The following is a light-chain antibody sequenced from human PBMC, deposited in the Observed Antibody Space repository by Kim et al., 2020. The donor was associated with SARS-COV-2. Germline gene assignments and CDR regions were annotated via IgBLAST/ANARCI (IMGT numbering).Light chain of an antibody. CDR1: QSISNW. CDR2: DAS. CDR3: QQYNSFSGT. Sequence: DIQMTQSPSTLSASVGDRVTITCRASQSISNWLAWYQQKPGKAPKLLIYDASSLESGVPSTFSGSGSGTEFTLTISSLQPDDFATYYCQQYNSFSGTFGQGTKVDIK. J-gene: IGKJ1*01. V-gene: IGKV1-5*01.